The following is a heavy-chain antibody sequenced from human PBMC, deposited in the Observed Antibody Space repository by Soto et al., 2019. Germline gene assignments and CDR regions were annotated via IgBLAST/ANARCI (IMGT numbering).Heavy chain of an antibody. CDR2: IKPHNGNT. D-gene: IGHD3-10*01. J-gene: IGHJ4*01. CDR3: ARDLDGSGSYYTDY. Sequence: ASVKVSCKSSGYTFSIYGIKWVRQAPGQGLEWMGWIKPHNGNTKYAQNLQGRVTMTTDTSTSTAYMELRSLRSDDTAVYYCARDLDGSGSYYTDYWGQGTLVTVSS. CDR1: GYTFSIYG. V-gene: IGHV1-18*01.